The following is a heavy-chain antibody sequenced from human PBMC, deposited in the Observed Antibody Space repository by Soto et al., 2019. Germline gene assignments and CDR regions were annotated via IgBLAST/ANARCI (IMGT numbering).Heavy chain of an antibody. Sequence: QVQLVQSGAEVKKPGASVKVSCKASGYTFTGYYMHWVRQAPGQGLEWMGWINPHSGGTNYAQKFQGRVTMTREPSISPAYMELSSLRSDDTAVYYCAREMATIPAFDIWGQGTMVTVSS. CDR1: GYTFTGYY. CDR2: INPHSGGT. CDR3: AREMATIPAFDI. D-gene: IGHD5-12*01. V-gene: IGHV1-2*02. J-gene: IGHJ3*02.